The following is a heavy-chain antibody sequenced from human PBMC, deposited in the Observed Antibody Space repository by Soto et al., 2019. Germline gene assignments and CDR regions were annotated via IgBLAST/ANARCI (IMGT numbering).Heavy chain of an antibody. CDR3: ARSFIGVIIAVFDY. CDR1: GDSVSSCDFD. V-gene: IGHV4-39*01. Sequence: HSESLDLACTVSGDSVSSCDFDGGWNRQPPGRGLEWIGSIYYSGSTYYNPSLKSRVTISVDTSKNQFSLKLSSVTAADTAVYYCARSFIGVIIAVFDYWGQGTLVTVSS. J-gene: IGHJ4*02. CDR2: IYYSGST. D-gene: IGHD3-3*01.